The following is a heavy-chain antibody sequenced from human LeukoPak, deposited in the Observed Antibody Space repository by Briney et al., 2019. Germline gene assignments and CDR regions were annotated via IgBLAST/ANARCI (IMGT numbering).Heavy chain of an antibody. J-gene: IGHJ6*03. CDR3: ARDPYSGSYGNYYYYFMDV. Sequence: GGSLRLSCAASGFTFSTYSMNWVRQAPGKGLEWVSSISSSSSYIYYADSVKGRFTISRDNAKNSLYLQMNSLRAEDTAVYYCARDPYSGSYGNYYYYFMDVWGKGTTVTISS. D-gene: IGHD1-26*01. CDR1: GFTFSTYS. V-gene: IGHV3-21*01. CDR2: ISSSSSYI.